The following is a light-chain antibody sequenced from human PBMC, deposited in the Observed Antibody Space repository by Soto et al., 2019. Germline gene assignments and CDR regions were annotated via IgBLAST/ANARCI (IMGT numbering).Light chain of an antibody. CDR3: QQYNSYSPWT. Sequence: DIQMTQSPSTLSGSVGDRVTITCRAGQTISSWLAWYQQKPGKAPKLLIYKASTLKSGVPSRFSGSGSGTEFTLTISSLQPDDFATYYCQQYNSYSPWTFGQGTKVDIK. CDR2: KAS. CDR1: QTISSW. J-gene: IGKJ1*01. V-gene: IGKV1-5*03.